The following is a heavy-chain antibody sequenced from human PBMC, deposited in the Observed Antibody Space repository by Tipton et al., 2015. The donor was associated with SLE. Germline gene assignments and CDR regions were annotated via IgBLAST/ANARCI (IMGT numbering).Heavy chain of an antibody. V-gene: IGHV3-30*02. J-gene: IGHJ3*02. Sequence: SLRLSCAASGFTFSSYGMHWVRQAPGKGLEWVAFIRYDGSNKYYADSVKGRFTISRDNAKNSLYLQMNSLRAEDMALYYCARKGGGLGDAFDIWGQGTMVTVSS. D-gene: IGHD6-19*01. CDR3: ARKGGGLGDAFDI. CDR2: IRYDGSNK. CDR1: GFTFSSYG.